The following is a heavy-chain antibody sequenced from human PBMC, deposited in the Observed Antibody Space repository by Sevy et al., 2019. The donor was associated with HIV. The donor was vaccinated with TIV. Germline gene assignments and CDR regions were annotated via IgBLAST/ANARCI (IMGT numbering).Heavy chain of an antibody. CDR3: ARDQTAARKGLDY. D-gene: IGHD2-15*01. CDR2: INVGNGNT. CDR1: GYTFTNYA. V-gene: IGHV1-3*01. J-gene: IGHJ4*02. Sequence: ASVKVSCKASGYTFTNYALHWVRQAPGQSLEWMGWINVGNGNTRYSQKFQDRFTITRGTSASTAYMELNSLTSEDTAVYYCARDQTAARKGLDYWSQGTLVTVSS.